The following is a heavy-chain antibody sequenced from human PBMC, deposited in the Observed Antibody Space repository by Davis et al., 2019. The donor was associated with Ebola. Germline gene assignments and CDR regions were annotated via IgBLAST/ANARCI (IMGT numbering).Heavy chain of an antibody. Sequence: PGGSLRLSCKTSGFSFTSHWIAWVRQMPGKGLEWMGVIYPTDSDTRYSPSFQGQVTISADKSINTAYLQWSSLKASDTAMYYCARPYGGNAYFDYWGQGTLVTVSS. CDR1: GFSFTSHW. D-gene: IGHD4-23*01. CDR3: ARPYGGNAYFDY. V-gene: IGHV5-51*01. CDR2: IYPTDSDT. J-gene: IGHJ4*02.